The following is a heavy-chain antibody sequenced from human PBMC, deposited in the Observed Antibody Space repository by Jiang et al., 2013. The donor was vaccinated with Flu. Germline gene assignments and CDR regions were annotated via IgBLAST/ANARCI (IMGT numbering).Heavy chain of an antibody. D-gene: IGHD6-25*01. CDR1: GDSISSVNC. CDR2: ICHSGTT. V-gene: IGHV4-4*02. J-gene: IGHJ5*02. CDR3: VRMLGIVAAGTVRAWFDP. Sequence: GPGLVKPSGTLSLTCAISGDSISSVNCWSWVRQPPGKGLEWIGEICHSGTTNYNPSLKSRVTISVDKSKQQFSLNLNSVTAADTAVYYCVRMLGIVAAGTVRAWFDPWGQGNPGSPSPQ.